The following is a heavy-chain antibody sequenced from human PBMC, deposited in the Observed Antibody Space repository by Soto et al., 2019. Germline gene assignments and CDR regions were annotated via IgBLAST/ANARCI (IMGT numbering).Heavy chain of an antibody. CDR3: ARPLLPHYYDSSGYPTSEYFQH. CDR2: IIPILGIA. CDR1: GGTFSSYT. D-gene: IGHD3-22*01. V-gene: IGHV1-69*02. J-gene: IGHJ1*01. Sequence: ASVKVSCKASGGTFSSYTISWVRQAPGQGLEWMGRIIPILGIANYAQKFQGRVTITADKSTSTAYMELSSLRSEDTAVYYCARPLLPHYYDSSGYPTSEYFQHWGQGTLVTVSS.